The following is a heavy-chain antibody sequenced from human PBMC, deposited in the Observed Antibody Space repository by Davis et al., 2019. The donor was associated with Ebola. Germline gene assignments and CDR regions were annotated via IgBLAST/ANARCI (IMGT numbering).Heavy chain of an antibody. V-gene: IGHV3-30*04. J-gene: IGHJ6*02. Sequence: GESLKISCAASGFTFSSYAMHWVRQAPGKGLECVAVISYDGTNKYYADSVKGRFTISRDNSKSTLYLQVNSLRAEDTAVYYCARNVDYGMDVWGQGTTVTVSS. D-gene: IGHD1-1*01. CDR1: GFTFSSYA. CDR2: ISYDGTNK. CDR3: ARNVDYGMDV.